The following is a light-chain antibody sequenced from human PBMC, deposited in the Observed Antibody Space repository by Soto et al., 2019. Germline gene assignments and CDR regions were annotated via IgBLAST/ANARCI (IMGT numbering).Light chain of an antibody. CDR2: AAS. CDR3: QQSYRLPLT. CDR1: QSIGTY. V-gene: IGKV1-39*01. J-gene: IGKJ4*01. Sequence: DIQMTQSPSSLSASVGDRVTITCRASQSIGTYVNWYQQKPGKAPKLLIYAASTLQSGVPSTFSGSGSGTDFTLSIVTLQPEDFGTYFCQQSYRLPLTFGGGTKVDIK.